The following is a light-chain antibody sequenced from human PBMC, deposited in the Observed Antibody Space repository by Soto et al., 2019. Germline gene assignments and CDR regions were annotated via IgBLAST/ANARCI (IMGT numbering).Light chain of an antibody. J-gene: IGKJ1*01. Sequence: EIVMTQAPTILSMSPGERATLSCRASQSVSSNLAWYQQKPGQAPRLLIYGASTRATGVPARFSGSGSGAEFTLTISSLQSEDFAVYYCQQYSIWRTFGQGTKVDI. CDR1: QSVSSN. V-gene: IGKV3-15*01. CDR3: QQYSIWRT. CDR2: GAS.